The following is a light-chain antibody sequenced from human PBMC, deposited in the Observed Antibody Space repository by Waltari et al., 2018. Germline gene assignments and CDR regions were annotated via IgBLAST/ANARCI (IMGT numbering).Light chain of an antibody. V-gene: IGLV2-23*01. CDR2: EGS. CDR1: SSDFGSYNY. Sequence: QSALTQPASVSGSPGQSIPISCTGTSSDFGSYNYVSWYQQHPGKAPKVMIYEGSKRPSGVSNRFSGSNSGNTASLTISGLQAEDEADYYCCSYAGSGTWVFGGGTKLTVL. CDR3: CSYAGSGTWV. J-gene: IGLJ3*02.